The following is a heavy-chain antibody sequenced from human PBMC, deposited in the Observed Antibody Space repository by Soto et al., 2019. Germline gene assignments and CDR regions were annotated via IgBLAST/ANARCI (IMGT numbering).Heavy chain of an antibody. V-gene: IGHV4-31*03. CDR1: GGSISSGGYY. D-gene: IGHD1-26*01. Sequence: HVQLQESGPGLVKPSQTLSLTCTVSGGSISSGGYYWSWISQHPGNGLEWIGYIYYSGSTYYSPSLKGRVTVSVDTSKNQFSLKLSSVTAADTAVYYCARIAGIVGAQITDCWGQGTLGTVYS. J-gene: IGHJ4*02. CDR2: IYYSGST. CDR3: ARIAGIVGAQITDC.